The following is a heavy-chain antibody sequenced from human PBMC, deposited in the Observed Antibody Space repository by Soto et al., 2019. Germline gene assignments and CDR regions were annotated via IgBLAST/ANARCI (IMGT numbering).Heavy chain of an antibody. CDR3: VKERYCSGGSCYFEYWFDP. CDR2: IHYSGST. D-gene: IGHD2-15*01. CDR1: GGSSSSYY. Sequence: SETLSLTCTVSGGSSSSYYWSWIRQPPGKGLEWIGNIHYSGSTNYNPSLKSRVTISVDTSKNTLYLQMSSLRAEDTAVYYCVKERYCSGGSCYFEYWFDPWGQGTLVTVSS. V-gene: IGHV4-59*01. J-gene: IGHJ5*02.